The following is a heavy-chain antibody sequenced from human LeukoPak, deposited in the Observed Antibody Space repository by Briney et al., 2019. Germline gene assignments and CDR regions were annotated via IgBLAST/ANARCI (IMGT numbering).Heavy chain of an antibody. CDR1: GGSISSSNW. CDR3: ARGAVPAARAAFDY. D-gene: IGHD2-2*01. CDR2: IYHSGST. V-gene: IGHV4-4*02. Sequence: SETLSLTCAVSGGSISSSNWWSWVRQPPGKGLEWNGEIYHSGSTNYNPSLKSRVTISVDKSKNQFSLKLSSVTAADTAVYYCARGAVPAARAAFDYWGQGTLVTVSS. J-gene: IGHJ4*02.